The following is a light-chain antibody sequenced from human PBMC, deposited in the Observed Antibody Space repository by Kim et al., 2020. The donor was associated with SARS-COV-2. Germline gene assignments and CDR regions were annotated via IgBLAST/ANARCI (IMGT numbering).Light chain of an antibody. J-gene: IGKJ2*03. CDR2: DAS. CDR3: QQYDNLPFS. CDR1: QDIRSS. V-gene: IGKV1-33*01. Sequence: SESVGDRVTITCQASQDIRSSLNWYQQKSREAPKLLIYDASDLETGVPSRFSGTGSETHFTLTISTLQPEDFATYYCQQYDNLPFSFGQGTKLEI.